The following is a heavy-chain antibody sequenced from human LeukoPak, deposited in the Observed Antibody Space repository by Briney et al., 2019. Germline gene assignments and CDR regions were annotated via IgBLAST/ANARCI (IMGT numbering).Heavy chain of an antibody. J-gene: IGHJ4*02. CDR3: AKDRVDGDYGDYTGSFDY. CDR2: IWYDGSNY. CDR1: GFTFSSYG. Sequence: GGSLRLXCAASGFTFSSYGMQWVRQAPGKGLEWVAVIWYDGSNYYYADSVKGRFIISRDNSKNTLHLQMNSLRAEDTAVYYCAKDRVDGDYGDYTGSFDYWGQGTLVTVSS. V-gene: IGHV3-33*06. D-gene: IGHD4-17*01.